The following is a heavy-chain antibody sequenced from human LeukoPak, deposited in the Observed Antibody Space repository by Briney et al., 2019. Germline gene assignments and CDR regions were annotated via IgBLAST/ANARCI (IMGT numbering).Heavy chain of an antibody. CDR3: ARVRARITMIVVVTDNWFDP. Sequence: SETLSLTCAVYGGSFSGYYWSWIRQPPGKGLEWIGEINHSGTTNYNPSLKSRVTISVDTSKNQFSLKLSSVTAADTAVYYCARVRARITMIVVVTDNWFDPWGQGTLVTVSS. J-gene: IGHJ5*02. D-gene: IGHD3-22*01. CDR1: GGSFSGYY. CDR2: INHSGTT. V-gene: IGHV4-34*01.